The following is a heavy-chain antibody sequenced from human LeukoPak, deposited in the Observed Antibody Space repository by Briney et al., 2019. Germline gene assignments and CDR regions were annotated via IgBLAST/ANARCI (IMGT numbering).Heavy chain of an antibody. V-gene: IGHV4-59*01. CDR2: IYYSGST. CDR3: ARRWSYGDFLDY. CDR1: GGSISSYY. D-gene: IGHD4-17*01. J-gene: IGHJ4*02. Sequence: SETLSLTCTVSGGSISSYYWSWIRQPPGKGLEWIGYIYYSGSTNYNPSLKSRVTISVDTSKNQFSLKLSSVTAADTAVYYCARRWSYGDFLDYWGQGTLVTVSS.